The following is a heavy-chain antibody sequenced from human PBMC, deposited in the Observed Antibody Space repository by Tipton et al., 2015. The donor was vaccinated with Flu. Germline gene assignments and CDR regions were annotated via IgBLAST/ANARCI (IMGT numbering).Heavy chain of an antibody. V-gene: IGHV3-53*01. D-gene: IGHD2-2*01. CDR2: IYSGGST. J-gene: IGHJ4*02. CDR3: ARGRGYCSTTTCLLPFDF. Sequence: GSLRLSCAASGFTFSGNYMGWVRQAPGKGLEWLSVIYSGGSTYYADSVKGRFTISRDNSKNTLYLQMNSLRVEDTAVYYCARGRGYCSTTTCLLPFDFWGQGTLVTVSS. CDR1: GFTFSGNY.